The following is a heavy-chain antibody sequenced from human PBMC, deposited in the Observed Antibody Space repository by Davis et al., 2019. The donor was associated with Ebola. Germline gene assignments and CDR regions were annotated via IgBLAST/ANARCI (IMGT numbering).Heavy chain of an antibody. J-gene: IGHJ5*02. CDR3: AGALGYCSPTTCYDWFDP. Sequence: GESLKISCAASGFTFSSFAIHWVRQAPGKGLEWLAVISFDGNTKYYADSLKGRFTISRDNSKNMLYLQMNSLRAEDTAVYYCAGALGYCSPTTCYDWFDPWGQGTLVTVSS. D-gene: IGHD2-2*01. CDR1: GFTFSSFA. V-gene: IGHV3-30-3*01. CDR2: ISFDGNTK.